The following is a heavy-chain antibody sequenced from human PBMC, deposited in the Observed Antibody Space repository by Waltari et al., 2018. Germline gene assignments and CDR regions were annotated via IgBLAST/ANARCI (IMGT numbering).Heavy chain of an antibody. Sequence: QGQLVESGGGVLQPGGSLILSCEASGSHFGDYGMHWVRQAQGKGLEWRAFISFVSSRVYTADCMGGRFSIPRDDAQKTVQMRLTSLRVNDTAVDYCAKGGIVGTVGPYYVDVWGRGTSVIVSS. CDR3: AKGGIVGTVGPYYVDV. V-gene: IGHV3-33*03. J-gene: IGHJ6*03. CDR2: ISFVSSRV. CDR1: GSHFGDYG. D-gene: IGHD2-21*01.